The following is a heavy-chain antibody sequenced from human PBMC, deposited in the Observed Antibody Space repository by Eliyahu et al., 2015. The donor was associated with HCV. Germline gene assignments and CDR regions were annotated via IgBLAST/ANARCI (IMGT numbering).Heavy chain of an antibody. Sequence: QVQLQQWGAGLLKPSETLSLTCAVYGGSFSGYYWSWIRQPPGKGLEWXGEINHSGSTNYNPSLKSRVTISVDTSKNQFSLKLSSVTAADTAVYYCARGLWIQLWLPHYYYYGMDVWGQGTTVTVSS. V-gene: IGHV4-34*01. CDR3: ARGLWIQLWLPHYYYYGMDV. CDR1: GGSFSGYY. J-gene: IGHJ6*02. CDR2: INHSGST. D-gene: IGHD5-18*01.